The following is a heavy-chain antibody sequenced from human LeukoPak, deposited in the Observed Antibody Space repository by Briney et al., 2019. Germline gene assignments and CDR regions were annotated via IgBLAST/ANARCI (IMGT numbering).Heavy chain of an antibody. CDR2: INPNSGGT. CDR1: GYTFTGYY. CDR3: ARDPVDTAMVTGGY. Sequence: ASVKVSCKASGYTFTGYYMHWVRQAPRQGLEWMGWINPNSGGTNYAQKFQGRVTMTRGTSISTVYMELSRLRSDDTAVYYCARDPVDTAMVTGGYWGQGTLVTVSS. D-gene: IGHD5-18*01. J-gene: IGHJ4*02. V-gene: IGHV1-2*02.